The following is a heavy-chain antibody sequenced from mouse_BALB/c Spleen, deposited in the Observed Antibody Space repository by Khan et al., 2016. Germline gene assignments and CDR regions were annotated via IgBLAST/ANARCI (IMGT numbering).Heavy chain of an antibody. V-gene: IGHV1S136*01. Sequence: VQLQQSGPELVKPGASVKMSCKASGYTFTSYIMHWVKQKPGQGLEWIGYINPYNDGSKYNEKFKGKATLTSDKSSSTAYMELSSLTSEDSAVYYCARKNYYVSSFYWYFDVGGAGTTVTVSS. CDR3: ARKNYYVSSFYWYFDV. CDR1: GYTFTSYI. CDR2: INPYNDGS. J-gene: IGHJ1*01. D-gene: IGHD1-1*01.